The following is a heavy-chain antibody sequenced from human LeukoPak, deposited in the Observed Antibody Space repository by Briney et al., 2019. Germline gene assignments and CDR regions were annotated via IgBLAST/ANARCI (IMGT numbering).Heavy chain of an antibody. J-gene: IGHJ4*02. D-gene: IGHD1-14*01. V-gene: IGHV3-11*05. Sequence: GGSLRLSCAASGFTFNNYAMTWVRQAPGKGLEWVAYISSGSSDTNYADSVKGRFTISRDNAKNSVYLQINSLRAADTAVYYCARGDRIADQWGQGTLVTVSS. CDR2: ISSGSSDT. CDR3: ARGDRIADQ. CDR1: GFTFNNYA.